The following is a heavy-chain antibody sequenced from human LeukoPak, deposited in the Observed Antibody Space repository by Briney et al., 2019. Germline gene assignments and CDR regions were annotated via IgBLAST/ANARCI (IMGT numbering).Heavy chain of an antibody. CDR2: INSDGSST. D-gene: IGHD4-23*01. J-gene: IGHJ4*02. V-gene: IGHV3-74*01. CDR3: ASGYSSDYGGNVY. CDR1: EFTFSTYW. Sequence: PWGSLRLSCAASEFTFSTYWMHWVRQAPGKGLVWVSRINSDGSSTNYADSVKGRFTISRDNAKNTLYLQMNSLSIEDTAVYYCASGYSSDYGGNVYWGRGTLVTVSS.